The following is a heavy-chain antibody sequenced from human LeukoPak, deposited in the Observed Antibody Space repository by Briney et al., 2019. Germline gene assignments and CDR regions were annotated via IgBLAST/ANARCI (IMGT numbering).Heavy chain of an antibody. V-gene: IGHV3-13*01. D-gene: IGHD1-1*01. J-gene: IGHJ4*02. CDR1: GFTFSDYD. CDR2: IGTAGDT. CDR3: ARVAKERVGGVYYFDY. Sequence: GGSLRLSCAASGFTFSDYDMHWVRQATGKGLEWVSAIGTAGDTYYTGSVKGRFTISRGNAKNSLYLQMNSLRAGDTAVYYCARVAKERVGGVYYFDYWGRGTLVTVSS.